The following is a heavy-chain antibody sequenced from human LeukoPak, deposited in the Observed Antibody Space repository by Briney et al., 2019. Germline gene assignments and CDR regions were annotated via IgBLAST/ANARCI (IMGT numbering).Heavy chain of an antibody. Sequence: GESLKISCNGSGYSFTSYWITWVRQMPGKGLEWMGRIDPSDSYTNYSPSFQGHVTISADKSISTAYLQWSSLKASDTAMYYCARSGSSTSPYRDWGQGTMVTVSS. CDR3: ARSGSSTSPYRD. CDR1: GYSFTSYW. V-gene: IGHV5-10-1*01. CDR2: IDPSDSYT. D-gene: IGHD2-2*02. J-gene: IGHJ3*01.